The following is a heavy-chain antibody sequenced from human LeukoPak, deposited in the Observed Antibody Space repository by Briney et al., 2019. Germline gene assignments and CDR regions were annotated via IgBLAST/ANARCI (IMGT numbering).Heavy chain of an antibody. CDR1: GYTFTSYG. V-gene: IGHV1-18*01. CDR2: ISAYNGNT. J-gene: IGHJ5*02. D-gene: IGHD2-2*02. CDR3: ARNRDDRYCSSTSCYTEGWFDP. Sequence: ASVKLSCKASGYTFTSYGISWVRQAPGQGLEWMGWISAYNGNTNYAQKLQGRVTMTTDTSTSTAYMELRSLRSDDTAVYYCARNRDDRYCSSTSCYTEGWFDPWGQGTLVTVSS.